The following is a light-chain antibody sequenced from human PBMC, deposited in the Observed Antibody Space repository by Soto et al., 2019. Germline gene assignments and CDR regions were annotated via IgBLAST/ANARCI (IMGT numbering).Light chain of an antibody. CDR3: QQYGSSPWT. J-gene: IGKJ1*01. Sequence: EIVLTQSPGTLSLSPGXRATLSCRASQSVRNNYLAWYQQKPGQAPRLLIYGASSRATGIPDRFSGSGSGTDFTLTISRLEPEHFAVYYCQQYGSSPWTFGQGTKV. CDR2: GAS. V-gene: IGKV3-20*01. CDR1: QSVRNNY.